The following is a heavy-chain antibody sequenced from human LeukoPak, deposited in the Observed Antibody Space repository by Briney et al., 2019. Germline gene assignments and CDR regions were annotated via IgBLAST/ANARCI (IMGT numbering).Heavy chain of an antibody. CDR3: ARGEAARRYYYYYGMDV. CDR1: GGSFSGYY. CDR2: INHSGST. Sequence: SETLSLTCAVYGGSFSGYYWSWIRQPPGKGLEWIGGINHSGSTNYNPSLKSRVTISVDTSKNQVSLKLSSVTAADTAVYYYARGEAARRYYYYYGMDVWGQGTTVTVSS. D-gene: IGHD6-6*01. V-gene: IGHV4-34*01. J-gene: IGHJ6*02.